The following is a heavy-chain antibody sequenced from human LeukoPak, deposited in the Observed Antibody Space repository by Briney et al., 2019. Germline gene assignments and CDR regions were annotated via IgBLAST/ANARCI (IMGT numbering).Heavy chain of an antibody. V-gene: IGHV3-71*01. CDR3: ARDLQWLAGGYYYYGMDV. Sequence: GGSLRLSCAASGFTFTDYYMSWIRQAPGKGLEWVASIRSRAYGGTTEYAASVKGRFTISRDDSKNTLYLQMNSLRAEDTAVYYCARDLQWLAGGYYYYGMDVWGQGTTVTVSS. J-gene: IGHJ6*02. D-gene: IGHD6-19*01. CDR2: IRSRAYGGTT. CDR1: GFTFTDYY.